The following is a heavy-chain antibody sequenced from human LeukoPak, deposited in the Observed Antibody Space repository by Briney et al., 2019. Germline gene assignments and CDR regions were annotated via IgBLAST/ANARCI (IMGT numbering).Heavy chain of an antibody. V-gene: IGHV1-2*02. CDR2: INPNSGGT. D-gene: IGHD3-3*01. Sequence: GASVKVSCKASGYTFTGYYMHWMRQAPGQGLEWMGWINPNSGGTNYAQKFQGRVTMTRDTSISTAYMELSRLRSDDTAVYYCARVPVTIFGVVSVDYWGQGTLVTVSS. CDR3: ARVPVTIFGVVSVDY. CDR1: GYTFTGYY. J-gene: IGHJ4*02.